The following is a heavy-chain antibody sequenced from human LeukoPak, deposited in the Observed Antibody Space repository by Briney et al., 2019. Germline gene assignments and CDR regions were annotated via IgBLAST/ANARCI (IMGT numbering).Heavy chain of an antibody. J-gene: IGHJ6*02. CDR3: ARDVEMATTYYYYGMDV. Sequence: GGSLRLSCAASGFTFSSYAMHWVRQAPGKGLEWVAVMSYDGSNKYYADSVKGRFTISRDNSKNTLYLQMNSLRAEDTAVYYCARDVEMATTYYYYGMDVWGQGTTVTVSS. V-gene: IGHV3-30-3*01. CDR2: MSYDGSNK. CDR1: GFTFSSYA. D-gene: IGHD5-24*01.